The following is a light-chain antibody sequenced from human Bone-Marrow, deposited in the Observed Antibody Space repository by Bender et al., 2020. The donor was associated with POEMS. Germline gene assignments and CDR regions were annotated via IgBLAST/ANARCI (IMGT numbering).Light chain of an antibody. J-gene: IGLJ2*01. CDR3: CSYAGVTTYVT. CDR2: EVT. Sequence: QSALTQPASVSGSPGQSITISCTGTSSDVGSYNVVSWYQQHPGKAPQLMIYEVTKRPSGVSNRFSGSKSGNTASLTISGLQAEDEGDYYCCSYAGVTTYVTFGGGTKLTVL. CDR1: SSDVGSYNV. V-gene: IGLV2-23*02.